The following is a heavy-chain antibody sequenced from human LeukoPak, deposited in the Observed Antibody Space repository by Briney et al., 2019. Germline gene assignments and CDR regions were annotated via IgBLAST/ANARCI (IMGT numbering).Heavy chain of an antibody. CDR1: GGSISSSSYY. V-gene: IGHV4-39*07. J-gene: IGHJ6*03. D-gene: IGHD5-12*01. CDR2: IYYSGST. Sequence: PSETLSLTCTVSGGSISSSSYYWGWIRQPPGKGLEWIGSIYYSGSTYYNPSLKSRVTISVDTSKNQFSLKLSSVTAADTAVYYCARLSGGYDAGRSYYYYMDVWGKGTTVTISS. CDR3: ARLSGGYDAGRSYYYYMDV.